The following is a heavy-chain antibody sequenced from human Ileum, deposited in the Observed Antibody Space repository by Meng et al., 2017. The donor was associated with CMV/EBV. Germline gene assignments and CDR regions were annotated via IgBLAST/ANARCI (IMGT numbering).Heavy chain of an antibody. D-gene: IGHD2-2*01. CDR2: INSDGSST. CDR1: GFTFSSYW. V-gene: IGHV3-74*01. J-gene: IGHJ4*02. CDR3: VRGYCSTSSCDSRFGDY. Sequence: GGSLRLSCAASGFTFSSYWMHWVRQAPGKGRVWVSRINSDGSSTSYADSVKGRFSISRDNAKNTLYVQMNSLRAEDTAVYYCVRGYCSTSSCDSRFGDYWGQGMLVTVSS.